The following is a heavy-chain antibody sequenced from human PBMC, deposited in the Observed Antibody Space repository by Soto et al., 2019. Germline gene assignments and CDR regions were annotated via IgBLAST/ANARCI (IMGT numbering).Heavy chain of an antibody. V-gene: IGHV4-59*01. CDR1: GASMSEYF. CDR2: IYYLGST. CDR3: ARDGYDGSGSPYPAF. Sequence: SETLSLTCTVSGASMSEYFWSWIRQSPGKGLEWIGYIYYLGSTDYNPSLKSRVTISVDTSKRQFSLRLTSVTAADTAAYYCARDGYDGSGSPYPAFWGPGTQVTVS. D-gene: IGHD3-10*01. J-gene: IGHJ4*02.